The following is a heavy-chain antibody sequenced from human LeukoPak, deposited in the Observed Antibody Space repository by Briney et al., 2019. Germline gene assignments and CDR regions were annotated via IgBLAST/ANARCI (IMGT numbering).Heavy chain of an antibody. CDR2: IKHDGGDK. V-gene: IGHV3-7*03. Sequence: GGSLSLSCAASGFTFSNYWMSWVRQAPGKGLEWVANIKHDGGDKHYVDSVKGRFTIARDSAKNSLNLQMNSLRAEDTAVYYCAAETVDTAMVLDYWGQGTLVTVSS. D-gene: IGHD5-18*01. CDR3: AAETVDTAMVLDY. CDR1: GFTFSNYW. J-gene: IGHJ4*02.